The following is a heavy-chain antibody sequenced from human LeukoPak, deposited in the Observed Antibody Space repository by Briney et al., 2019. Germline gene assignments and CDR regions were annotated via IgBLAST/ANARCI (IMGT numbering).Heavy chain of an antibody. CDR2: IYSGGST. CDR1: GFTVSSNY. Sequence: GGSLRLSCAASGFTVSSNYMSWVRQAPGKGLEWVSVIYSGGSTYYADSVKGRFTISRDNSKNTLYLQMNSLKTEDTAVYYCTTGGTYYDILTGYYRDYWGQGTLVTVSS. V-gene: IGHV3-53*01. D-gene: IGHD3-9*01. CDR3: TTGGTYYDILTGYYRDY. J-gene: IGHJ4*02.